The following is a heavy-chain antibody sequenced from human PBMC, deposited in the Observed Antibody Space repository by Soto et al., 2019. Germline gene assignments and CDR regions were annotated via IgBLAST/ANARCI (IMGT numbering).Heavy chain of an antibody. D-gene: IGHD2-15*01. J-gene: IGHJ6*02. V-gene: IGHV3-30-3*01. CDR1: GFTFSSYA. CDR3: ARERGFHYYGMDV. CDR2: ISYDGSNK. Sequence: QVQLVESGGGVVQPGRSLRLSCAASGFTFSSYAMHWVRQAPGKGLEWVAVISYDGSNKYYADYVKGRFTISRDNSKNTLYLQMNSLRAEDTAVYYCARERGFHYYGMDVWGQGTTVTVSS.